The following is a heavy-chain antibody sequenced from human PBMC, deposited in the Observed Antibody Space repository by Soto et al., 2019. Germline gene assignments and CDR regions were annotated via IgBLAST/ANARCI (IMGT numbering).Heavy chain of an antibody. J-gene: IGHJ4*02. V-gene: IGHV4-39*01. CDR1: GGSISSSSYY. Sequence: QLQLQESGPGLVKPSETLSLTCTVSGGSISSSSYYWGWIRQPPGKGLAWIGSIYYSGSTYYNPSLKSRVTISVDTSKNQFSLKLSSVTAADTAVYYCARTALSMAGIFDYWGQGTLVTVSS. CDR2: IYYSGST. D-gene: IGHD6-19*01. CDR3: ARTALSMAGIFDY.